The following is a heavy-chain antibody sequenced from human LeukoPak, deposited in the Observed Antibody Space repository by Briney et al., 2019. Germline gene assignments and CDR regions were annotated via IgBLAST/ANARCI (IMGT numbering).Heavy chain of an antibody. CDR1: GYTFTGYY. Sequence: ASVKVSCKASGYTFTGYYMHWVRQAPGQGLEWMGWINPNSGGTNYAQKFQGWVTMTRDTSISTAYMELSRLRSDDTAVYYCARTGLRGSGWHFAFDIWGQGTMVTVSS. V-gene: IGHV1-2*04. J-gene: IGHJ3*02. CDR2: INPNSGGT. CDR3: ARTGLRGSGWHFAFDI. D-gene: IGHD6-19*01.